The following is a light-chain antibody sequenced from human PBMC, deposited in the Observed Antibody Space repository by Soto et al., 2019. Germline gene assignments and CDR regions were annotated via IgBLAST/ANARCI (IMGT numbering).Light chain of an antibody. CDR1: QSVSTNY. J-gene: IGKJ4*01. Sequence: EIVLTQSPGTLSLSPGERTTLSCRASQSVSTNYLAWYQQKPGQAPRLLIYGASSRATGIPDRFSGSGSGADFTLTISRLEPEDFALYYCQQYGSVPLTFGGGTKVEIK. CDR3: QQYGSVPLT. CDR2: GAS. V-gene: IGKV3-20*01.